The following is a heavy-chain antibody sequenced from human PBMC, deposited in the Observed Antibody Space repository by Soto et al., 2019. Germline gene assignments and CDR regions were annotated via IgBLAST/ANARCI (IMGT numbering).Heavy chain of an antibody. D-gene: IGHD6-6*01. CDR1: GFTLSGYA. J-gene: IGHJ6*03. V-gene: IGHV3-64*01. CDR2: ISSNGVGT. CDR3: ARRARPDFYYMDV. Sequence: EVQLAESGGGLAQPGGSLRLSCAASGFTLSGYAMDWVRQAPGKGLEYVSGISSNGVGTYYANSVQGRFTISRDYSKNTVYLQTGSLRPEDMAVYYCARRARPDFYYMDVWGKGTTVTV.